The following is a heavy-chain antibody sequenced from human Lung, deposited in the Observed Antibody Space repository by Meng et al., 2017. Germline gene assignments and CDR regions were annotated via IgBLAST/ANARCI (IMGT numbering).Heavy chain of an antibody. D-gene: IGHD3-10*01. Sequence: QVQLVQSGAEGKKTGASLRVSCKASDYRFTGFGVCWVRQAPGRGREWMAWLGAHPGDISLAPKFLGRVTVTADTGTATAYMDLRSLRSDDTAVYYCARGTPGRSYCDYWGPGTLVTVSS. CDR3: ARGTPGRSYCDY. V-gene: IGHV1-18*01. CDR2: LGAHPGDI. CDR1: DYRFTGFG. J-gene: IGHJ4*02.